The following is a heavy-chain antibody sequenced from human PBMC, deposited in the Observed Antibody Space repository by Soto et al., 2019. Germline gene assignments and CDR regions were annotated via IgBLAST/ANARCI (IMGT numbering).Heavy chain of an antibody. V-gene: IGHV3-30-3*01. J-gene: IGHJ6*02. CDR2: ISYDGSNK. Sequence: QVQLVESGGGVVQPGRSLRLSCAASGFTFSSYAMHWVRQAPGKGLEWVAVISYDGSNKYYADSVKGRFTISRDNSKNTLYLQMTSLRAEDTAVYYCAREAPHYYGMDVWGQGTTVTVSS. CDR3: AREAPHYYGMDV. CDR1: GFTFSSYA.